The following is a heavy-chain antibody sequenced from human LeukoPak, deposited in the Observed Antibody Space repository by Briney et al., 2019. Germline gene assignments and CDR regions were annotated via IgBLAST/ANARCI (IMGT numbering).Heavy chain of an antibody. Sequence: PGGSLRLSCAASGFTVSSNYMSWVRQAPGKGLEWVSVIYSGGSTYYADSVKGRFTISRDNSKNTLYLQMNSLRAEDTAVYYCARVGRYCSSTSCYSLDYWGQGTLVTVSS. CDR3: ARVGRYCSSTSCYSLDY. CDR2: IYSGGST. D-gene: IGHD2-2*01. V-gene: IGHV3-53*01. J-gene: IGHJ4*02. CDR1: GFTVSSNY.